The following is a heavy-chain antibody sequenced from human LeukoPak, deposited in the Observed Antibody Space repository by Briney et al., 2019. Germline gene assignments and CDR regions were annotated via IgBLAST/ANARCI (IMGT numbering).Heavy chain of an antibody. Sequence: GGSLRLSCTASGFTFSAYAMMWVRQAPGKGPEWVSAIRGGGGSEFYADPVKGRFTISRDNSKNTLFLQMNNLRPEDTAVYYCGGDPNGDYIGAFDMWGPGTMVTVSS. CDR2: IRGGGGSE. CDR1: GFTFSAYA. V-gene: IGHV3-23*01. CDR3: GGDPNGDYIGAFDM. D-gene: IGHD4-17*01. J-gene: IGHJ3*02.